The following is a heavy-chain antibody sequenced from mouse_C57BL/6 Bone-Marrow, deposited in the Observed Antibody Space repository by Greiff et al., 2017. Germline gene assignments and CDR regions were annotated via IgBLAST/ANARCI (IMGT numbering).Heavy chain of an antibody. CDR3: ARVTGTEGVRFAY. CDR1: GYTFTSYW. CDR2: IHPNSGST. Sequence: QVQLQQSGAELVKPGASVKLSCKASGYTFTSYWMHWVKQRPGQGLEWIGMIHPNSGSTNYNEKFKSKATLTVDKSSSTAYMQLSSLTSEDSAVXYCARVTGTEGVRFAYWGQGTLVTVSA. J-gene: IGHJ3*01. D-gene: IGHD4-1*01. V-gene: IGHV1-64*01.